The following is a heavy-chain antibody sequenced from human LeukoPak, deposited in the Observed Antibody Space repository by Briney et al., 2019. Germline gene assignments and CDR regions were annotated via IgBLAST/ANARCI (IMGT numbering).Heavy chain of an antibody. CDR3: ASLNYRYCSSTSCYRGY. D-gene: IGHD2-2*02. CDR1: GFTFTSFY. CDR2: INPSGGDT. Sequence: ASVKVSCKASGFTFTSFYMHWVRQAPGQGLEWLGVINPSGGDTIYAQKFQGRVTMTRDTSISTAYMELSRLRSDDTAVYYCASLNYRYCSSTSCYRGYWGQGTLVTVSS. J-gene: IGHJ4*02. V-gene: IGHV1-46*01.